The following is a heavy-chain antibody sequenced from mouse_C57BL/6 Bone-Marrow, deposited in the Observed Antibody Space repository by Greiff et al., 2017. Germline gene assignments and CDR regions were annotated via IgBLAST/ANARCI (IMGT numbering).Heavy chain of an antibody. CDR2: IYPSDSAT. V-gene: IGHV1-61*01. D-gene: IGHD1-1*01. CDR1: GYTFTSYW. Sequence: QVQLQQPGAELVRPGSSVTLSCKASGYTFTSYWMDWVKQRPGQGLEWIGNIYPSDSATHYNQKFKDKATLTVDKSSSTAYMQLSSLTSEDSAVYYCAVDYGSSGDYWGQGTTLTVSS. J-gene: IGHJ2*01. CDR3: AVDYGSSGDY.